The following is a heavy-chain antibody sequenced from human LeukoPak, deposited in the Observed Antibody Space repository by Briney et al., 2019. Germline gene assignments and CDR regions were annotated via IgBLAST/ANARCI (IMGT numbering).Heavy chain of an antibody. CDR3: AREGYCDY. V-gene: IGHV3-7*01. J-gene: IGHJ4*02. Sequence: PGGSLRLSCAASGFTFNNYWMSWVRQAPGKGLEWVANIKHEGSEKYYVDSVKGRFTISRDNAKNSLYLQMNSLRAEDTAVYYCAREGYCDYWGQGTLLSVFS. CDR2: IKHEGSEK. CDR1: GFTFNNYW.